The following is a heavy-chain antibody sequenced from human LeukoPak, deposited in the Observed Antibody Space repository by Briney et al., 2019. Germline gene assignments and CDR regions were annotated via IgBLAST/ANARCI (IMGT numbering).Heavy chain of an antibody. D-gene: IGHD3-22*01. J-gene: IGHJ4*02. V-gene: IGHV4-34*01. CDR3: ARQRRALYYYDSSGQFLFDY. CDR1: GGSFSGYY. CDR2: INHSGST. Sequence: PSETLSLTCAAYGGSFSGYYWSWIRQPPGKGLEWIGEINHSGSTNYNPSLKSRVTISVDTSKNQFSLKLSSVTAADTAVYYCARQRRALYYYDSSGQFLFDYWGQGTLVTVSS.